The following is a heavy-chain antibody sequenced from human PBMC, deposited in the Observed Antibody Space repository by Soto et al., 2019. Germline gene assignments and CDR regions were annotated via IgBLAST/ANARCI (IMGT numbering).Heavy chain of an antibody. CDR2: IYYSGST. Sequence: PSETLSLTCTVSGGSISSYYWSWIRQPPGKGLEWIGYIYYSGSTNYNPSLKSRVTISVDTSKNQFSLKLSSVTAADTAVYYCARLGYNWNYWVDYWGQGTLVTVSS. CDR3: ARLGYNWNYWVDY. D-gene: IGHD1-7*01. V-gene: IGHV4-59*08. J-gene: IGHJ4*02. CDR1: GGSISSYY.